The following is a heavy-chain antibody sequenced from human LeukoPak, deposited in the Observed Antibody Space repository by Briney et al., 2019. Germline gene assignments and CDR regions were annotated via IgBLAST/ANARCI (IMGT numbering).Heavy chain of an antibody. Sequence: TSETLSLTCAVYGGSFSGYYWSWIRQPPGKGLEWIGEINHSGSTNYNPSLKSRVTISVDTSKNQFSLKLSSVTAADTAVYYCARWDSSSWSWGQRTLVTVSS. CDR1: GGSFSGYY. CDR2: INHSGST. V-gene: IGHV4-34*01. D-gene: IGHD6-13*01. J-gene: IGHJ5*02. CDR3: ARWDSSSWS.